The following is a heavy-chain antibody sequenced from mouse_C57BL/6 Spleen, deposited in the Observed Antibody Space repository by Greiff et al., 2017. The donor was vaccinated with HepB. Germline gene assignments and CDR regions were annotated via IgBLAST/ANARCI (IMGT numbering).Heavy chain of an antibody. CDR3: ARDYDSSYGFAD. V-gene: IGHV1-76*01. J-gene: IGHJ3*01. Sequence: QVQLQQSGAELVRPGASVKLSCKASGYTFTDYYINWVKQRPGQGLEWIARIYPGSGNTYYNEKFKGKATLTAEKSSSTAYMQLSSLTSEDSAVYFCARDYDSSYGFADWGQVTLVTVSA. CDR2: IYPGSGNT. CDR1: GYTFTDYY. D-gene: IGHD1-1*01.